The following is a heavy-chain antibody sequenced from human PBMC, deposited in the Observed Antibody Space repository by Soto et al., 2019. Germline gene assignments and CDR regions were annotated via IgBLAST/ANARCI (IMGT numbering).Heavy chain of an antibody. V-gene: IGHV4-30-2*01. CDR3: ARDASGTGNYFDY. CDR2: IYHSGST. J-gene: IGHJ4*02. Sequence: SETLSLTCAVSGGSISSGGYSWSWIRQPPGKGLEWIGYIYHSGSTYYNPSLTSRVTIAADRSTNQFSLNLNSVTAADTAVYDCARDASGTGNYFDYWGQGTLVTVS. D-gene: IGHD3-10*01. CDR1: GGSISSGGYS.